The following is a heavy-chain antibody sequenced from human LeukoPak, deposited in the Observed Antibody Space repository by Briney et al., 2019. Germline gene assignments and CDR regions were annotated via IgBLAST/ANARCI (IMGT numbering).Heavy chain of an antibody. V-gene: IGHV3-7*01. J-gene: IGHJ4*02. CDR3: ARDRYCSSGGCPLDY. CDR1: GLTFSSYW. D-gene: IGHD2-15*01. CDR2: IKPDGSEK. Sequence: GGSLRLSCAASGLTFSSYWMSWVRQAPGKGLEWVANIKPDGSEKYYVDSVRGRFTISRDNAKNSLYVQMISLRAEDTAVYYCARDRYCSSGGCPLDYWGQGTLVTASS.